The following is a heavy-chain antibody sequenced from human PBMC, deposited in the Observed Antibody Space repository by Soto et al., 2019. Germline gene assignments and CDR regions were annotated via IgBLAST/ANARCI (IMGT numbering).Heavy chain of an antibody. CDR3: GSESNEYQLLFYYYVMDV. CDR2: ISSSSSYI. J-gene: IGHJ6*04. D-gene: IGHD2-2*01. Sequence: GGSLRLSCAASGFTFSSYSMNWVRQAPGKGLEWVSSISSSSSYIYYADSVKGRFTIARDNAKNPLYLQMNSLRAEDTTVYYCGSESNEYQLLFYYYVMDVWGEGTTVTVSS. CDR1: GFTFSSYS. V-gene: IGHV3-21*01.